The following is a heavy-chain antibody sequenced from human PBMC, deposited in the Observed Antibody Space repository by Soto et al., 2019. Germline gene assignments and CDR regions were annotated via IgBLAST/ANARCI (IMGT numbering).Heavy chain of an antibody. CDR1: GGSISSGDYY. Sequence: SETLSLTCTVSGGSISSGDYYWSWIRQPPGKGLEWIGYIYYSGSTYYNPSLKSRVTISVDTSKNQFSLKLSSVTAADTAVYYCAREEENRNWFDPWGQGTLVTVSS. CDR3: AREEENRNWFDP. CDR2: IYYSGST. V-gene: IGHV4-30-4*01. J-gene: IGHJ5*02.